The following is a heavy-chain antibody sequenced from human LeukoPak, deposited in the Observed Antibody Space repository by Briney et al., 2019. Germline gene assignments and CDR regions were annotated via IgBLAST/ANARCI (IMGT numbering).Heavy chain of an antibody. CDR1: GYTFTSYY. D-gene: IGHD3-22*01. Sequence: ASVKVSCKASGYTFTSYYMHWVRQAPGQGLEWMGWINPNGGGTNYAQKFQGRVTMTRDTSISTAYMELSRLRSDDTAVYYCAREVAYYDSSEIPGDYWGQGTLVTVSS. V-gene: IGHV1-2*02. CDR2: INPNGGGT. CDR3: AREVAYYDSSEIPGDY. J-gene: IGHJ4*02.